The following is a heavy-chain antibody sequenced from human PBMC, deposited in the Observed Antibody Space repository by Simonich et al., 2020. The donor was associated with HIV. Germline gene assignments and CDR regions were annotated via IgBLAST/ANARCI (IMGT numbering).Heavy chain of an antibody. Sequence: QVQLQQWGAGLLKPSETLSLTCAVYGGSISSNNYYWGWIRQPAGKGLEWIGEINHSGSTKYKSSLKSRVTISVDTSKNQFSLKLTSVTAADTAVYYCAREKGSSYDYWGQGTLVTVSS. D-gene: IGHD6-13*01. V-gene: IGHV4-34*01. CDR3: AREKGSSYDY. CDR1: GGSISSNNYY. CDR2: INHSGST. J-gene: IGHJ4*02.